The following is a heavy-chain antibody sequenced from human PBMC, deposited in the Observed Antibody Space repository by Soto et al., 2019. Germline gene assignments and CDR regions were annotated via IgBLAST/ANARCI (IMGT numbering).Heavy chain of an antibody. CDR1: SGSISSSNW. D-gene: IGHD3-10*01. J-gene: IGHJ4*02. CDR2: IYHSGST. Sequence: SETLSLTCAVSSGSISSSNWWSWVRQPPGKGLEWIGEIYHSGSTNYNPSLKSRVTISVDKSKNQFSLKLSSVTAADTAVYYCVGKSMVRGASYYFDYWGQGTLVTVSS. V-gene: IGHV4-4*02. CDR3: VGKSMVRGASYYFDY.